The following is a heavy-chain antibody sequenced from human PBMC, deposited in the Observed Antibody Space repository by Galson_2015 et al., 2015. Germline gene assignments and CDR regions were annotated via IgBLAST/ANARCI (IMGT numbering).Heavy chain of an antibody. CDR2: ISDSGAMT. CDR1: GFTLSSYW. CDR3: AKQGCGGTYCYANY. J-gene: IGHJ4*01. D-gene: IGHD2-2*01. Sequence: SLRLSCAASGFTLSSYWMHWVRHAPGKGLEWVSTISDSGAMTYYADSVRGRFTVSRDNAKNTLYLQMNSLRAEDTAVYYCAKQGCGGTYCYANYWGHGTLVTVSS. V-gene: IGHV3-23*01.